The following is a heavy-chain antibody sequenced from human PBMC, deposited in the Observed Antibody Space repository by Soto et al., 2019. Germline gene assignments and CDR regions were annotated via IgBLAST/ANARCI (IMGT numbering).Heavy chain of an antibody. CDR1: GYTFTSYG. CDR2: ISAHNRNK. Sequence: QGQLVQSGAEAKKPGASVQVSCKASGYTFTSYGISWVRQAPGQGLEWMGWISAHNRNKKYAQKLQGRVTITTDTSTSKAYMQLSIMGCDDTAVYCCAREPTYLDYWGQGTLVTVSS. J-gene: IGHJ4*02. V-gene: IGHV1-18*01. CDR3: AREPTYLDY.